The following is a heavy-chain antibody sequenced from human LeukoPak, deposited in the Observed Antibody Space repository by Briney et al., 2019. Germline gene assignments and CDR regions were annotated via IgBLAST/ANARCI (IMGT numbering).Heavy chain of an antibody. CDR3: AREGPSGSYIDY. D-gene: IGHD1-26*01. Sequence: ASVKVSCKASGYKFTDFYMHWVRQAPGQGLEWMGIINPSGGSTSYAQKFQGRVTMTRDMSTSTVYMELSSLRSEDTAVYYCAREGPSGSYIDYWGQGTLVTVSS. V-gene: IGHV1-46*01. CDR2: INPSGGST. CDR1: GYKFTDFY. J-gene: IGHJ4*02.